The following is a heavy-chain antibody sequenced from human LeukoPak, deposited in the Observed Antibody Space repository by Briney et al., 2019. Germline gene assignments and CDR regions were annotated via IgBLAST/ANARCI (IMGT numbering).Heavy chain of an antibody. CDR2: ISGSGGST. D-gene: IGHD1-26*01. CDR1: GFTFSSYA. V-gene: IGHV3-23*01. J-gene: IGHJ4*02. CDR3: AKDLSGSYYPPHGTHSSFDY. Sequence: QTGGSLRLSCAASGFTFSSYAMSWVRQAPGKGLEWVSAISGSGGSTYYADSVKGRFTISRDNSKNTLYLQMNSLRAEDTAVYYCAKDLSGSYYPPHGTHSSFDYWGQGTLVTVSS.